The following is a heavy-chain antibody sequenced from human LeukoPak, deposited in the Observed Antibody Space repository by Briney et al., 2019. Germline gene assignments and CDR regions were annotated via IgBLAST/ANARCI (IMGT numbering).Heavy chain of an antibody. J-gene: IGHJ3*02. CDR2: IYYSGST. Sequence: SETLSLTCTVSGGSISSYHWSWIRQPPGKGLEWIGYIYYSGSTNYNPSLKSRVTISVDTSKNQFSLKLSSVTAADTAVYYCAKAMIDDAFDIWGQGTMVTVSS. V-gene: IGHV4-59*01. D-gene: IGHD3-22*01. CDR1: GGSISSYH. CDR3: AKAMIDDAFDI.